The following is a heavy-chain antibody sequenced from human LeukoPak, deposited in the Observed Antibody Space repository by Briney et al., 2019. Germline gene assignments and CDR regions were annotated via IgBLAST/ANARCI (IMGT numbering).Heavy chain of an antibody. Sequence: SETLSLTCTVSSGSISTSNYYWGWVRQPPGKALEWIGNIFYSGSTYYSPSLKSRVTISLDTSRNQFSLKLNSVTAADTAVYYCARGGGAHGYYFDYWDQGTLVTVSS. D-gene: IGHD3-16*01. CDR1: SGSISTSNYY. J-gene: IGHJ4*02. V-gene: IGHV4-39*07. CDR2: IFYSGST. CDR3: ARGGGAHGYYFDY.